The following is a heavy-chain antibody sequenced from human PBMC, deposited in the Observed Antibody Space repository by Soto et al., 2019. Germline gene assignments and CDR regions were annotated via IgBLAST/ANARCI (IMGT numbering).Heavy chain of an antibody. Sequence: PGGSLRLSCAASGFTFSSYAMSWVRQAPGKGLGWVSAISGSGGSTYYADSVKGRFTISRDNSKNTLYLQMNGLRVEDTAVYYCAKVGRLRFLEWLLFPSFDYWGQGTLVTVSS. CDR3: AKVGRLRFLEWLLFPSFDY. V-gene: IGHV3-23*01. CDR1: GFTFSSYA. CDR2: ISGSGGST. D-gene: IGHD3-3*01. J-gene: IGHJ4*02.